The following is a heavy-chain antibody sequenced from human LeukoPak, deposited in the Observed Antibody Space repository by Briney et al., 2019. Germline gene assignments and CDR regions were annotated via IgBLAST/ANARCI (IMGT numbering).Heavy chain of an antibody. V-gene: IGHV1-2*02. Sequence: GASVKVSCKASGYTFTGYYMHWVRQAPGQGLEWMGWINPNSGGTNYAQNFQGRVTMTRDTSIRTAYMELSRMRSDDTAVYYCARVTSGDAYKNDAFDIWGQGTMVTVSS. J-gene: IGHJ3*02. CDR2: INPNSGGT. CDR3: ARVTSGDAYKNDAFDI. CDR1: GYTFTGYY. D-gene: IGHD5-24*01.